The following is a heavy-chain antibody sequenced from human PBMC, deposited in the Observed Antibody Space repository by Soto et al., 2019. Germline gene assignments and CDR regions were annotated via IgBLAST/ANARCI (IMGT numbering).Heavy chain of an antibody. D-gene: IGHD5-12*01. CDR1: GFTFSSYA. CDR2: ISGSGGST. J-gene: IGHJ4*02. V-gene: IGHV3-23*01. CDR3: EKDRGGMATISPFDY. Sequence: GSLGLSCAASGFTFSSYAMSWVRQAPGKGLEWVSAISGSGGSTYYADSVKGRFTISXXXXNXXXNMQXXXLXAGDTAVYYCEKDRGGMATISPFDYWGQGT.